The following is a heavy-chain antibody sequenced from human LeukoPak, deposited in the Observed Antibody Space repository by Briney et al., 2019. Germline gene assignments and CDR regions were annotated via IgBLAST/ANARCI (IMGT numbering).Heavy chain of an antibody. J-gene: IGHJ4*02. CDR1: EFTFSSYW. CDR3: ARVGPATAFDY. Sequence: PGGSLRLSCAASEFTFSSYWMSWVRQAPGKGLEWVASIKQDGSEKYYVDSVKGRFTISRDNSKNTLYLQMASLRDEDMGVYYCARVGPATAFDYWGQGTQVTVSS. V-gene: IGHV3-7*01. CDR2: IKQDGSEK.